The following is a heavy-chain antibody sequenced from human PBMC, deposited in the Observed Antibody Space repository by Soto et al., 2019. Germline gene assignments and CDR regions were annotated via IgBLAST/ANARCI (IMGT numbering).Heavy chain of an antibody. Sequence: QVQLQESGPGLVKPSETLSLACTVSGGSFGNYYWSWIRQPPGKGLEWIGYIYYRRSTNYNPSLKSRATISIDTSKHQLALKLSSVTAADSAVYYCATGLFVPDNYFYYGVDVWGHGTAVTVSS. V-gene: IGHV4-59*01. D-gene: IGHD2-21*01. CDR1: GGSFGNYY. J-gene: IGHJ6*02. CDR3: ATGLFVPDNYFYYGVDV. CDR2: IYYRRST.